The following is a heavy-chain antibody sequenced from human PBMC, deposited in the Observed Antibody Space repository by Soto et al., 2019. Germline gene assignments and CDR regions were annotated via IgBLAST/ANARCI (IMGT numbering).Heavy chain of an antibody. CDR1: GYTFTSYD. CDR2: MNPNSGNT. D-gene: IGHD3-22*01. Sequence: QVQLVQSGAEVKKPGASVKVSCKASGYTFTSYDINWVRQATGQGLEWMGWMNPNSGNTGYAQKFQGRVTMTRNTAISTAYMELSSLRSEDTAVYYCARDVIVVVPSDYYYYGMDVWGQGTTVTVSS. J-gene: IGHJ6*02. V-gene: IGHV1-8*01. CDR3: ARDVIVVVPSDYYYYGMDV.